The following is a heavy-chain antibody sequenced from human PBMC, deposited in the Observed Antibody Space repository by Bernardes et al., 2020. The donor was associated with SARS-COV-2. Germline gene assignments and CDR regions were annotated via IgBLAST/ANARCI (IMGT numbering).Heavy chain of an antibody. V-gene: IGHV1-18*01. CDR2: ISTYNGDT. Sequence: AAVKVSCKASGYTFTNYGITWVRQAPRQGLEWMGWISTYNGDTDYAQKFQGRVTMTTETSTSTAYMELRRLRSDDTAVYYCGRRADFDHWGQGTLVTVSS. J-gene: IGHJ4*02. CDR3: GRRADFDH. CDR1: GYTFTNYG.